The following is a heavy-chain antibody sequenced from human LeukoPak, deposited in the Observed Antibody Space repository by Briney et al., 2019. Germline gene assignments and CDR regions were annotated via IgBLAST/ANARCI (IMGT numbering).Heavy chain of an antibody. CDR2: IKQDGSEK. CDR1: GFTFISYW. D-gene: IGHD2-15*01. J-gene: IGHJ3*02. V-gene: IGHV3-7*01. Sequence: PGGSLRLSCAASGFTFISYWMSWVGQAQGKGREGVANIKQDGSEKYYVDSVKGRFTISRDNAKNSLYLQMNSLRAEDTAVYYCAREMGCSGGSCYVAFDIWGQGTMVTVSS. CDR3: AREMGCSGGSCYVAFDI.